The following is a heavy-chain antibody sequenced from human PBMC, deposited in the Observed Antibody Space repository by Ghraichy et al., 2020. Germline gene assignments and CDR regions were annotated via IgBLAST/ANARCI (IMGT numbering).Heavy chain of an antibody. D-gene: IGHD6-19*01. CDR2: IGTAGDT. J-gene: IGHJ6*02. Sequence: GGSLRLSCAASGFTFSSYDMHWVRQATGKGLEWVSAIGTAGDTYYPGSVKGRFTTSRENAKNSLYLHMNSLRAGDTAVYYCARWYSSGRAGPDEYYYGMDVWGQGTTVTVSS. CDR1: GFTFSSYD. CDR3: ARWYSSGRAGPDEYYYGMDV. V-gene: IGHV3-13*01.